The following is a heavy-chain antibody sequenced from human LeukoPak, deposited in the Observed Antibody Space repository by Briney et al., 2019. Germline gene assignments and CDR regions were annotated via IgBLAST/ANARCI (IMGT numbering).Heavy chain of an antibody. D-gene: IGHD1-26*01. Sequence: GGSLRLSCAASGFTVSSNYMSWVRQAPGKGLEWVSVICSGGSTYYADSVKGRFTISRDNSKNTLYLQMNSLRAEDTAVYYCAGIVGADLSFDYWGQGTLVTVSS. V-gene: IGHV3-53*01. CDR3: AGIVGADLSFDY. CDR1: GFTVSSNY. CDR2: ICSGGST. J-gene: IGHJ4*02.